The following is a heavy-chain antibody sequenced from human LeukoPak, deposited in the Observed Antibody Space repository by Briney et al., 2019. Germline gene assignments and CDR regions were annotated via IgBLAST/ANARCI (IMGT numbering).Heavy chain of an antibody. Sequence: SETLSLTCTVSGGSIISNYWSWIRQSAGTGLEWIGRIYGSGITDYNPSLKSRVTMSLDTSRKQFSLRLTSVTAADTAVYYCARLKFYDSTGYSPGYYMDVWGKGSTVSVFS. V-gene: IGHV4-4*07. CDR1: GGSIISNY. CDR3: ARLKFYDSTGYSPGYYMDV. J-gene: IGHJ6*03. D-gene: IGHD3-22*01. CDR2: IYGSGIT.